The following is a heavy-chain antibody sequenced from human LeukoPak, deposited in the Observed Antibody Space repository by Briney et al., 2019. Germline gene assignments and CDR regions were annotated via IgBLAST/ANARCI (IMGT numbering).Heavy chain of an antibody. Sequence: GGSLRLSCAASGFTFSSYLMHWVRQAPGKGLVWVSRINSDGSSTSYSDSVKGRFTISRDNAKNTLCLQMNSLRAEDTAVYYCERQPLPYYDSSGYPYYYYYYMDVWGKGTTVTVSS. D-gene: IGHD3-22*01. J-gene: IGHJ6*03. V-gene: IGHV3-74*01. CDR1: GFTFSSYL. CDR3: ERQPLPYYDSSGYPYYYYYYMDV. CDR2: INSDGSST.